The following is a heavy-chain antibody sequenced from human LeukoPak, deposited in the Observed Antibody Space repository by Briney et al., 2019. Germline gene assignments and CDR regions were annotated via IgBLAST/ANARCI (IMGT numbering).Heavy chain of an antibody. Sequence: SETLSLTCTVSGGSISSSSYYWGWIRQPPGKGLEWIGSIYYSGSTYYNPSLKSRVTISVDTSKNQFSLKLSSVTAADTAAYYCARRRGATVDYWGQGTLVTVSS. CDR1: GGSISSSSYY. V-gene: IGHV4-39*01. J-gene: IGHJ4*02. CDR2: IYYSGST. CDR3: ARRRGATVDY. D-gene: IGHD1-26*01.